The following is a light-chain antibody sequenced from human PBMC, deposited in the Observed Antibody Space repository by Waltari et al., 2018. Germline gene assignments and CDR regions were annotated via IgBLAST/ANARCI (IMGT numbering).Light chain of an antibody. J-gene: IGKJ2*01. V-gene: IGKV3-15*01. Sequence: ETVMTQSPATLSVSPGERATLSCRASQSVSSNFAWYQQKRGQATRPLIYAASTRATGIPARFSGSGSGTEFTLTISSLQPEDFAVYYCHQYNDWPYTFGQGTKLEI. CDR3: HQYNDWPYT. CDR1: QSVSSN. CDR2: AAS.